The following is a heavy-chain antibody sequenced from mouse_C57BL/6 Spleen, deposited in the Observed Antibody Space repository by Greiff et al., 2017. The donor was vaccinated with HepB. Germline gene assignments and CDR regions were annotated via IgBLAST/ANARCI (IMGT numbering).Heavy chain of an antibody. CDR1: GYTFTSYG. CDR3: ARADSSGFLYAMDY. CDR2: IYPRSGNT. D-gene: IGHD3-2*02. Sequence: VQLQQSGAELARPGASVKLSCKASGYTFTSYGISWVKQRTGQGLEWIGEIYPRSGNTYYNEKFKGKATLTADKSSSTAYMELRSLTSEDSAVYFCARADSSGFLYAMDYWGQGTSVTVSS. V-gene: IGHV1-81*01. J-gene: IGHJ4*01.